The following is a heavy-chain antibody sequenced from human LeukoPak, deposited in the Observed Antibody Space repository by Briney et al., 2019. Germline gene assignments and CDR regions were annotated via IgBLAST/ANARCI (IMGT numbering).Heavy chain of an antibody. J-gene: IGHJ4*02. V-gene: IGHV1-69*05. CDR1: GGTFSSYA. CDR3: ARGGVDDCSSTSCYVPFDY. CDR2: IIPTFGTA. Sequence: SVKVSCKASGGTFSSYAISWVRQAPGQGLEWMGGIIPTFGTANYAQKFQGRVTITTDESTSTAYMELSSLRSEDTAVYYCARGGVDDCSSTSCYVPFDYWGQGTLVTVSS. D-gene: IGHD2-2*01.